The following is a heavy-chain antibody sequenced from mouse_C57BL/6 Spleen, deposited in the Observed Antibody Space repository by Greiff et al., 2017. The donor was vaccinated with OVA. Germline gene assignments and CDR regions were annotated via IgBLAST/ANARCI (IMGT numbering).Heavy chain of an antibody. Sequence: VQLQQSGPELVKPGASVKMSCKASGYTFTDYNMHWVKQSHGKSLEWIGYINPNNGGTSYNQKFKGKATLTVNKSSSTAYMELRSLTSEDSAVYYCASDSSGYRNYFDYWGQGTTLTVSS. CDR3: ASDSSGYRNYFDY. CDR1: GYTFTDYN. J-gene: IGHJ2*01. V-gene: IGHV1-22*01. D-gene: IGHD3-2*02. CDR2: INPNNGGT.